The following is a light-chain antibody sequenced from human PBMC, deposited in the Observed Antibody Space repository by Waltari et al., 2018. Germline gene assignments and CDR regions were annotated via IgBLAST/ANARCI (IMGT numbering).Light chain of an antibody. J-gene: IGKJ4*01. CDR2: WAA. CDR3: QQYYKTPS. CDR1: QDILYNSNNKNY. V-gene: IGKV4-1*01. Sequence: DIVMTQSPGSLVVSLGERATINCKSGQDILYNSNNKNYLAWYQHKPGHFSKLLFYWAATRASGVQDRFSGSGSGTDFTLTISRVQAEDVAIYYCQQYYKTPSFGGGTKVE.